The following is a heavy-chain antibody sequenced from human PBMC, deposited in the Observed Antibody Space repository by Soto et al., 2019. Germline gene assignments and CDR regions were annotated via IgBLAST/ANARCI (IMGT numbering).Heavy chain of an antibody. D-gene: IGHD1-1*01. CDR1: GYTFTSYD. Sequence: QVQLVQSGAEVEKPGASVKVSCKASGYTFTSYDINWVRQATGQGLEWMGWMNPNSGNTGYAQKFKGRGTLTRDSSINTAYIELSSLRSEDTAMYYCARGVDAGVDVWGQGTTVTVSS. CDR2: MNPNSGNT. V-gene: IGHV1-8*01. CDR3: ARGVDAGVDV. J-gene: IGHJ6*02.